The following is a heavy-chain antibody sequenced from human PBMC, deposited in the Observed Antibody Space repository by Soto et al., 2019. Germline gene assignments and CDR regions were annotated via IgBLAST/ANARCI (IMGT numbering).Heavy chain of an antibody. Sequence: QLQLQESGSGLVKPSQTLSLTCAVSGGSISSGGYSWSWIRQPPGKGLEWIGYIYHSGSTYYNPSLKGPVTISVDRSKDQFSLKLGSVTAAGTAGVFLARGPPRGAAFDYWGQGTLVTVSS. D-gene: IGHD3-16*01. J-gene: IGHJ4*02. V-gene: IGHV4-30-2*01. CDR3: ARGPPRGAAFDY. CDR2: IYHSGST. CDR1: GGSISSGGYS.